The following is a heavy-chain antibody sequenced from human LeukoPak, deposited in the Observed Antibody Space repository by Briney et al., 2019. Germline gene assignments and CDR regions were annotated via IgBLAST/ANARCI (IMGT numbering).Heavy chain of an antibody. CDR2: INPNSGGT. CDR3: ARDRPRRAAAGTKYNWFDP. V-gene: IGHV1-2*06. Sequence: ASVKVSCKASGYTFTGYYMHWVRQAPGQGLEWMGRINPNSGGTNYAQKFQGRVTMTRDTSISTAYMELSRLRSDDTAVYYCARDRPRRAAAGTKYNWFDPWGQGTLVTVS. J-gene: IGHJ5*02. CDR1: GYTFTGYY. D-gene: IGHD6-13*01.